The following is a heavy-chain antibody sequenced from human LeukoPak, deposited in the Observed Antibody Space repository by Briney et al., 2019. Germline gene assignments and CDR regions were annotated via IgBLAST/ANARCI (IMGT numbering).Heavy chain of an antibody. CDR1: GYTFTGYY. Sequence: ASVKVSCKASGYTFTGYYMHWVRQAPGLGLEWMGRINPNSGGTNYAQKFQGRVTMTRDTSISTAYMELSRLRSDDTAVYYCARQPSRNLRLLNYWGQGTLVTVSS. J-gene: IGHJ4*02. CDR3: ARQPSRNLRLLNY. D-gene: IGHD5-12*01. CDR2: INPNSGGT. V-gene: IGHV1-2*06.